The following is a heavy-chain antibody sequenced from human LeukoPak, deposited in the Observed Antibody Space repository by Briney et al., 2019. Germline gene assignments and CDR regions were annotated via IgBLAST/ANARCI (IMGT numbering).Heavy chain of an antibody. CDR2: INIDGTIT. V-gene: IGHV3-74*01. D-gene: IGHD2-15*01. CDR1: GFTFTTYW. CDR3: ATDKTATLPGY. Sequence: GGSLRLSCAASGFTFTTYWMHWVRQAPGKGLVWVSRINIDGTITNYADSVEGRFTISRDNAKNTLYLQMNSLRAEDTAVYYCATDKTATLPGYWGQGTLVTVSS. J-gene: IGHJ4*02.